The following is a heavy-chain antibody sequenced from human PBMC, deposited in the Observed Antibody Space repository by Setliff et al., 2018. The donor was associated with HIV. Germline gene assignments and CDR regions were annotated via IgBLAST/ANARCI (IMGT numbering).Heavy chain of an antibody. CDR2: IYYSGST. Sequence: SETLSLTCTVPGGSISSSSYYWGWIRQPPGKGLEWIGSIYYSGSTYYNPSLKSRVTISVDTSKNQFSLKLSSVTAADTAVYYCARQGRIVGAPGDWFDPWGQGTLVTVSS. D-gene: IGHD1-26*01. J-gene: IGHJ5*02. V-gene: IGHV4-39*01. CDR1: GGSISSSSYY. CDR3: ARQGRIVGAPGDWFDP.